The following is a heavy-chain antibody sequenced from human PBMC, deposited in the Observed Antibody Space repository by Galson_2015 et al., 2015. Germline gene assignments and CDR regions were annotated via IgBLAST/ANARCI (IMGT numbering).Heavy chain of an antibody. CDR2: ICSGGST. J-gene: IGHJ4*02. CDR1: GFTVSSHY. V-gene: IGHV3-53*01. Sequence: SLRLSCAASGFTVSSHYMSWVRQAPGKGLEWVSVICSGGSTSYADSVKGRFTISRDNSENTLYLQMNRLRAEDTAVYYCARCGGDCYPFNFDYWGQGTLVTVSS. CDR3: ARCGGDCYPFNFDY. D-gene: IGHD2-21*02.